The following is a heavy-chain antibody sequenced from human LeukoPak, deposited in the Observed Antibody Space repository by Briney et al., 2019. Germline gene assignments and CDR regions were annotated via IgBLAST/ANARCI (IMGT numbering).Heavy chain of an antibody. D-gene: IGHD3-10*01. Sequence: GGSLRLSCAASGFTFSSYWMHWVRQAPGKGLVWVSRINTDGSSTSYADSVKGRFTISRDNAKNSLYLQMNSLRAEDTALYYCAKDKSLGGSGSYFDYWGQGTLVTVSS. CDR1: GFTFSSYW. V-gene: IGHV3-74*01. CDR2: INTDGSST. CDR3: AKDKSLGGSGSYFDY. J-gene: IGHJ4*02.